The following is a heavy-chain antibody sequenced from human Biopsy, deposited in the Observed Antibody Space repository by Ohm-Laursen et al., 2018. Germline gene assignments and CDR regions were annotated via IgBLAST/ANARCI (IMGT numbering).Heavy chain of an antibody. CDR3: ARHAPSYSGSYWRYFDL. J-gene: IGHJ2*01. V-gene: IGHV4-59*08. CDR1: GGSMRSYY. CDR2: IYYSGYT. Sequence: GTLSLTCTVSGGSMRSYYWSWLRQPPGKGLEWIGYIYYSGYTNYNPSLKSRVTISVDTSMNHLSLRLTSVTAADTAVYYCARHAPSYSGSYWRYFDLWGRGTLVTVSS. D-gene: IGHD1-26*01.